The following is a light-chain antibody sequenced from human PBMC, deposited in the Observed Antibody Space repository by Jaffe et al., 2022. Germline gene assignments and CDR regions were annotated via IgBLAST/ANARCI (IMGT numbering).Light chain of an antibody. J-gene: IGLJ1*01. CDR1: SSDVGNYNL. Sequence: QSALTQPASVSGSPGQSITISCTGTSSDVGNYNLVSWYQQHPGKAPKLMIYEVNRRPSGVSNRFSASKSGNTASLTISGLQAEDEADYYCCSYAGSSTYVFGTGTKVTVL. CDR3: CSYAGSSTYV. CDR2: EVN. V-gene: IGLV2-23*02.